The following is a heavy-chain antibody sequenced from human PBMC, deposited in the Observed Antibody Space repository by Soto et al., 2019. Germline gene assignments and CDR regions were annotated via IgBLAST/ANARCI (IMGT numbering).Heavy chain of an antibody. Sequence: SETLSLTCGVSGYSISSGYYWGWIRQPPGKGLEWIGSIYHSGSTYYNPSLKSRVTILVDTSKNQFSLKLSSVTAADTAVYYCARTAVTTFELDYWGQGTLVTVSS. CDR3: ARTAVTTFELDY. CDR2: IYHSGST. V-gene: IGHV4-38-2*01. D-gene: IGHD4-4*01. J-gene: IGHJ4*02. CDR1: GYSISSGYY.